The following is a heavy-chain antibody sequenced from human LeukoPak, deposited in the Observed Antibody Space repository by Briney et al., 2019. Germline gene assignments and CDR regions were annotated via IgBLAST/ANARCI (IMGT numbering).Heavy chain of an antibody. CDR1: GGTFSSYA. CDR3: ASGRDYYDSSGYCSY. Sequence: SVKVSCKASGGTFSSYAISWVRQAPGQGLEWIGRIIPIFGTANYAQKFQGRVTTTTDESTSTAYMELSSLRSEDTAVYYCASGRDYYDSSGYCSYWGQGTLVTVSS. CDR2: IIPIFGTA. J-gene: IGHJ4*02. V-gene: IGHV1-69*05. D-gene: IGHD3-22*01.